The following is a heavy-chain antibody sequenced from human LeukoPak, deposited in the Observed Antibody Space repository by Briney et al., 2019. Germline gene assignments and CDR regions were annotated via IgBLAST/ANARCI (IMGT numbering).Heavy chain of an antibody. D-gene: IGHD5-12*01. Sequence: GGSLRLSCADSGFTFSHYWMTWVRQAPGKGLEWVAQINQDGSEEYYMDSVKARFTISRDNAKNSVFLQMNSLRAEDTAVYYCVRDGGVSGYDLLDYWGQGTLVTVSS. CDR3: VRDGGVSGYDLLDY. V-gene: IGHV3-7*01. CDR2: INQDGSEE. J-gene: IGHJ4*02. CDR1: GFTFSHYW.